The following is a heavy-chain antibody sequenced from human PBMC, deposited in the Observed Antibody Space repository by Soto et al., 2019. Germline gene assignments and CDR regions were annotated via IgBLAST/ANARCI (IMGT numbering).Heavy chain of an antibody. CDR1: GFTFSSYG. V-gene: IGHV3-30*18. J-gene: IGHJ5*02. Sequence: PRLSCAASGFTFSSYGMHWVRQAPGKGLEWVAVISYDGSNKYYADSVKGRFTISRDNSKNTLYLQMNSLRAEDTAVYYCAKGSSGYSSGWPATWGQGTLVTVSS. CDR2: ISYDGSNK. D-gene: IGHD6-19*01. CDR3: AKGSSGYSSGWPAT.